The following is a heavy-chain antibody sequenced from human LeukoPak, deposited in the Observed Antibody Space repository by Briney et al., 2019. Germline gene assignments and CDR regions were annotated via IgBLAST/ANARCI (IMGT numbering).Heavy chain of an antibody. V-gene: IGHV4-59*01. CDR1: GGSISSYY. CDR2: IYYSGST. CDR3: ARSVLDYYGSGSFITYYYYMDV. Sequence: SETLSLTCTVSGGSISSYYWSWIRQPPGKGLEWIGYIYYSGSTNYNPSLKSRVTISVDTSKDQFSLKLSSVTAADTAVYYCARSVLDYYGSGSFITYYYYMDVWGKGTTVTISS. D-gene: IGHD3-10*01. J-gene: IGHJ6*03.